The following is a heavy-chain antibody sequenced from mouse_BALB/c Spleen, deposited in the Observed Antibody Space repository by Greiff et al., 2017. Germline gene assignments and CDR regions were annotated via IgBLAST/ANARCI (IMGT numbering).Heavy chain of an antibody. V-gene: IGHV5-12-1*01. CDR2: ISSGGGST. CDR1: GFAFSSYD. Sequence: EVQRVESGGGLVKPGGSLKLSCAASGFAFSSYDMSWVRQTPEKRLEWVAYISSGGGSTYYPDTVKGRFTISRDNAKNTLYLQMSSLKSEDTAMYYCARQLRIYDYDPFAYWGQGTLVTVSA. CDR3: ARQLRIYDYDPFAY. D-gene: IGHD2-4*01. J-gene: IGHJ3*01.